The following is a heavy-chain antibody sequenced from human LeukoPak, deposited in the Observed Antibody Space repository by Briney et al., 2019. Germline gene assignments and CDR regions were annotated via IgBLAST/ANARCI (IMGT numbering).Heavy chain of an antibody. Sequence: PGGSLRLSCAASGRTFSSYNMNWVRQAPGKGLEWVGLIRNKAYGGTIEYAASVKGRFTISRDDSKSIAYLQMDSLKTEDTAVYYCTRVSAHNWGYGWYWGQGTLVTISS. CDR3: TRVSAHNWGYGWY. J-gene: IGHJ4*02. CDR2: IRNKAYGGTI. CDR1: GRTFSSYN. V-gene: IGHV3-49*04. D-gene: IGHD7-27*01.